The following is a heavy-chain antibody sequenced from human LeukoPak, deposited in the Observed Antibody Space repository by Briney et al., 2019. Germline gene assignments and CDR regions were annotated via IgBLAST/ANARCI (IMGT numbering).Heavy chain of an antibody. Sequence: PGGSLRLSCAASGLTFSSYGMHWVRQAPGKGLEWVAVIWYDGSNKYYADSVKGRFTISRDNSKNTLYLQMNSLRAEDTAVYYCAKDSRWLVRGYFDYWGQGTLVTVSS. V-gene: IGHV3-30*02. CDR2: IWYDGSNK. D-gene: IGHD6-19*01. J-gene: IGHJ4*02. CDR3: AKDSRWLVRGYFDY. CDR1: GLTFSSYG.